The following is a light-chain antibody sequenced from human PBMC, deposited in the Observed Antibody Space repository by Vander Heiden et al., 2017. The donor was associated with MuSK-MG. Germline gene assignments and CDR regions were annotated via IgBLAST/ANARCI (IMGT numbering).Light chain of an antibody. Sequence: EIVLTQSPGTLSLSPGERATLSCRASQSVSSSYLAWYQQKPGQAPRLLIYRASSRATGIPDRFSGSGSGTDFTLTITRLEPEDFAVYYCHQDCTSALTFGQGTRMEIK. J-gene: IGKJ5*01. V-gene: IGKV3-20*01. CDR3: HQDCTSALT. CDR1: QSVSSSY. CDR2: RAS.